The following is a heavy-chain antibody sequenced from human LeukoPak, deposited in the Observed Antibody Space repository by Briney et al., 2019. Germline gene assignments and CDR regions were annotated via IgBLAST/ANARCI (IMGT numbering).Heavy chain of an antibody. CDR2: IYNSGST. CDR3: AKSWRPRRWPDSFDP. D-gene: IGHD5-24*01. V-gene: IGHV4-61*05. Sequence: SETLSLTCTVSGGSIRSSYYYRGWIRQPPGKGLEWIGYIYNSGSTNHNPSLRSRVTISVDTSKNQFSLKLSSVTAADTAVYYCAKSWRPRRWPDSFDPWGQGTLVTVSS. J-gene: IGHJ5*02. CDR1: GGSIRSSYYY.